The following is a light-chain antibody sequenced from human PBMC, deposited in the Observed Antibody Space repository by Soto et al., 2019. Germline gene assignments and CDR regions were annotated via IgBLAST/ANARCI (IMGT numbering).Light chain of an antibody. CDR1: SSDVGSYKY. J-gene: IGLJ1*01. CDR3: NSYTGTSALV. Sequence: QSALTQPASVSGSPGQSITISCTGTSSDVGSYKYVSWYQQHPGQAPKLMIYDVSYRPSGVSDRFSGSKSGNTASLTISGLQAEDEADYYCNSYTGTSALVFGTGT. CDR2: DVS. V-gene: IGLV2-14*01.